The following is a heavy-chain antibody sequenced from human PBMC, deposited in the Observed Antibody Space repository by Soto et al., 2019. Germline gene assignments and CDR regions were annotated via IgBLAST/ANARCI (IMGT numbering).Heavy chain of an antibody. CDR3: ARDGVAPGLYFDF. CDR1: EFTFSDYW. V-gene: IGHV3-7*05. D-gene: IGHD6-13*01. J-gene: IGHJ4*02. Sequence: GGSLRVSWAASEFTFSDYWMNRVRQAPGKGLEWVASINQDGGDKKYVDSVKGRFTISRDNAKNSLYLQMASLRADDTAVYYCARDGVAPGLYFDFWGQGALVTVSS. CDR2: INQDGGDK.